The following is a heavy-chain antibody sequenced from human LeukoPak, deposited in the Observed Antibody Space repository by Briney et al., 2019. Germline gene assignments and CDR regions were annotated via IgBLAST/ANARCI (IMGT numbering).Heavy chain of an antibody. V-gene: IGHV4-59*01. CDR3: ARGTEVVFDY. D-gene: IGHD2-15*01. Sequence: PSETLSLTCTVSGGSISSYYWSWIRQPPGKGLEWIGHIYYSGSTHYNPSLKSRVTISVDTSKNQFSLKLSSVTAADTAVYYCARGTEVVFDYWGQGTLVTVSS. CDR1: GGSISSYY. CDR2: IYYSGST. J-gene: IGHJ4*02.